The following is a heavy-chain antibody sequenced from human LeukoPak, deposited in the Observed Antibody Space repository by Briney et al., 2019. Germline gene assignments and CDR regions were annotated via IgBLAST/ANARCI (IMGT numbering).Heavy chain of an antibody. CDR1: GFTFSGYA. Sequence: GGSLRLTCAASGFTFSGYAMSWVRQAPGKGLSWVTGISGYGITTYYADSVKGRFTISRDDSKNTLYLQMNSLRAEDTAVYYCAKRDYYDSTGYAPLFDHWGQGTLVTVSS. V-gene: IGHV3-23*01. CDR2: ISGYGITT. J-gene: IGHJ4*02. CDR3: AKRDYYDSTGYAPLFDH. D-gene: IGHD3-22*01.